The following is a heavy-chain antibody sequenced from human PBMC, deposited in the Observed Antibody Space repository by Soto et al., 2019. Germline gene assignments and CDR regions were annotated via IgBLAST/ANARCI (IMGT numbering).Heavy chain of an antibody. Sequence: QVQLVESGGGVVQPGRSLRLSCAASGFTFSSYAMHWVRQAPGKGLEWVAVISYDGSNKYYADSVKGRFTISRDNSKNTLYLQMNSLRAKDTAVYYCARGGIVLVPAAVDIWGQGTMVTVSS. D-gene: IGHD2-2*01. CDR3: ARGGIVLVPAAVDI. CDR1: GFTFSSYA. V-gene: IGHV3-30-3*01. J-gene: IGHJ3*02. CDR2: ISYDGSNK.